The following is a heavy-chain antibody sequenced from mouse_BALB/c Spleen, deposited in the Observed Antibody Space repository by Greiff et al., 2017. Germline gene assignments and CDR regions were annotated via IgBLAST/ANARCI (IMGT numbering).Heavy chain of an antibody. CDR3: ARGGALYYFDY. Sequence: VQVVASGAELVRPGVSVKISCKGSGYTFTDYAMPWVKQSHAKSLEWIGVISTYYGDASYNQKFKGKATMTVDKSSSTAYMELARLTSEDSAIYYCARGGALYYFDYWGQGTTLTVAS. J-gene: IGHJ2*01. CDR2: ISTYYGDA. CDR1: GYTFTDYA. D-gene: IGHD6-1*01. V-gene: IGHV1S137*01.